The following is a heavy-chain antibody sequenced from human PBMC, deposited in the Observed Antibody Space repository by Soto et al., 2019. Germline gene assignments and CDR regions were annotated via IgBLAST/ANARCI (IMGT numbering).Heavy chain of an antibody. Sequence: QVQLQESGPGLVKPSGTLSLTCAVSGGSISSSNWWRWVRQPPGKGLEWIGEIYHSGTANYNPSLQSRVTISMDKSNNQISLDLSSVTAADSAVYFCARHIAVTGTRGFDYWGQGTLVTVSS. CDR1: GGSISSSNW. J-gene: IGHJ4*02. D-gene: IGHD6-19*01. V-gene: IGHV4-4*02. CDR3: ARHIAVTGTRGFDY. CDR2: IYHSGTA.